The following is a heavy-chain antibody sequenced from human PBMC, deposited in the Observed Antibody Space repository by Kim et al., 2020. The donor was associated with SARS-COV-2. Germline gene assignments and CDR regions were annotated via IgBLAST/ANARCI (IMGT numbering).Heavy chain of an antibody. V-gene: IGHV3-30*18. CDR3: AKEGDDSSGYYP. J-gene: IGHJ5*02. CDR2: ISYDGSNK. D-gene: IGHD3-22*01. Sequence: GGSLRLSCAASGFTFSSYGMHWVRQAPGKGLEWVAVISYDGSNKYYADSVKGRFTISRDNSKNTLYLQMNSLRAEDTAVYYCAKEGDDSSGYYPWGQGTLVTVSS. CDR1: GFTFSSYG.